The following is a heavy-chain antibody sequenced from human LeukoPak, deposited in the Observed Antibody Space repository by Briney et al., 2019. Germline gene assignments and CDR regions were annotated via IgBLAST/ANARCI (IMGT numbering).Heavy chain of an antibody. CDR1: GFTFSNLW. V-gene: IGHV3-7*01. CDR3: ARARGFDI. J-gene: IGHJ3*02. Sequence: GGSLRLSCAASGFTFSNLWMSWVLQAPGRGLEWVANIKQDGSEKYYGDSVKGRFTISRDNAENSLYLQMNSLRAEDTAVYYCARARGFDIWGQGTMVTVSS. CDR2: IKQDGSEK. D-gene: IGHD3-10*01.